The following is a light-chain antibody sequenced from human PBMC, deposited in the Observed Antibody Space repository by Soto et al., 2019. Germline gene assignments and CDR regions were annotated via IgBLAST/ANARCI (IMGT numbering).Light chain of an antibody. V-gene: IGLV2-14*01. Sequence: QSALTQPASVSGSPGQSITISCTGTSSDLGGYNFVSWYQHHPGKAPKLMIYQVSNRPSGVSNRFSGSKSGNTASLTISGLQAEEEADYYCCSYTSSSPYVFGTGTKVTV. CDR3: CSYTSSSPYV. CDR2: QVS. J-gene: IGLJ1*01. CDR1: SSDLGGYNF.